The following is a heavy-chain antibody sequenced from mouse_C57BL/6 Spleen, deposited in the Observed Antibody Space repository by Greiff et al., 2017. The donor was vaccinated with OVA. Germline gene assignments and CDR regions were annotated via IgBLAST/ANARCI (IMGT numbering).Heavy chain of an antibody. Sequence: QVQLQQSGPELVKPGASVKISCKASGYAFSSSWMNWVKQRPGQGLEWIGRIYPGDGDTNYNGKFKGKATLTADKSSSTAYMQLSSLTSEDSAVYFCARSLYGDYEGWFAYWGKGTLVTVSA. D-gene: IGHD2-13*01. V-gene: IGHV1-82*01. CDR1: GYAFSSSW. J-gene: IGHJ3*01. CDR2: IYPGDGDT. CDR3: ARSLYGDYEGWFAY.